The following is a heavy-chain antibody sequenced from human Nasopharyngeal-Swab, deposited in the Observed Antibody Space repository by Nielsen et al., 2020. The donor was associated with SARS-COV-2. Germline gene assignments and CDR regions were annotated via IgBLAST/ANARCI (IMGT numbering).Heavy chain of an antibody. CDR2: IKSKTDGGTT. CDR3: TTELLLWFGEGGSWFDP. D-gene: IGHD3-10*01. V-gene: IGHV3-15*01. Sequence: WIRQPPGKGLEWVGRIKSKTDGGTTDYAAPVKVRFTISKDDSKNTLYLQMNSLKTEDTAVYYCTTELLLWFGEGGSWFDPWGQGTLVTVSS. J-gene: IGHJ5*02.